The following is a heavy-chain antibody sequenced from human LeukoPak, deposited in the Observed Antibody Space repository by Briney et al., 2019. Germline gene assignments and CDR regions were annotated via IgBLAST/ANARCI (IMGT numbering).Heavy chain of an antibody. CDR2: ISVASNT. V-gene: IGHV3-23*01. CDR1: GLAFSSYA. CDR3: ADYGVSGVRNNFY. Sequence: GGSLRLSCAASGLAFSSYAMSWVCHAPGKGLEWVSTISVASNTFYADSVKGRFTISRDNSRNTVYLQMTSLRADDTAVYYCADYGVSGVRNNFYWGQGTLVTVSS. J-gene: IGHJ4*02. D-gene: IGHD3-3*01.